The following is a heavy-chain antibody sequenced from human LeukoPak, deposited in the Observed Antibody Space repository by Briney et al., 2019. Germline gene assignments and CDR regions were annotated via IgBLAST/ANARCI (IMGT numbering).Heavy chain of an antibody. Sequence: ASVKVSCKTSGYTFTSYDINWVRQATGQGLEWMGWMNPNSGNTFYAQKFQGRVTMTRDTSITTAYMELSSLRSEDTAVYYCSRGSGFGFDPWGQGTLVTVFS. J-gene: IGHJ5*02. CDR3: SRGSGFGFDP. CDR2: MNPNSGNT. D-gene: IGHD1-1*01. CDR1: GYTFTSYD. V-gene: IGHV1-8*01.